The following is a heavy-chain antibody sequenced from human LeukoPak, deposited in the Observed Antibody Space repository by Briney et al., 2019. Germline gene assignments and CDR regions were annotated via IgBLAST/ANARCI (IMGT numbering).Heavy chain of an antibody. V-gene: IGHV3-20*04. Sequence: GGSLRLSCAASGFNFGSYSMTWVRQAPGKGLEWVSGINWSGVITDYADSVRGRSTISRDNAKSSLYLQMNSLRAEDTALYYCARDQGQGVDFFDFWGQGVLVTVPS. CDR1: GFNFGSYS. D-gene: IGHD2-15*01. CDR2: INWSGVIT. CDR3: ARDQGQGVDFFDF. J-gene: IGHJ4*02.